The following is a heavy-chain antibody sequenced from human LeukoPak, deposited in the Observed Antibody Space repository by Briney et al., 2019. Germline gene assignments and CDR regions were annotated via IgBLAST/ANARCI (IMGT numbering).Heavy chain of an antibody. Sequence: SETLSLTCTVYPDSISTSSYYWGWIRQPPGKGLEWIGIIFYSGSTSYNPSLKSRVTMSVDTSKNHFSLRLSSVTAADTAVYYCARAGAGWFDPWGQGTLVTVSS. CDR1: PDSISTSSYY. D-gene: IGHD4/OR15-4a*01. CDR2: IFYSGST. V-gene: IGHV4-39*07. CDR3: ARAGAGWFDP. J-gene: IGHJ5*02.